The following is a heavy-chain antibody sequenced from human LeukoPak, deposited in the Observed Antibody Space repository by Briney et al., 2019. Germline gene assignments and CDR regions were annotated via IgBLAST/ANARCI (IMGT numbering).Heavy chain of an antibody. CDR3: ARGGTETTVAPY. D-gene: IGHD4-23*01. Sequence: ASVKVSCKASGYTFTSYYMHWVRQAPGQGLEWMGIINPSGGSTNYAQKFQGRVTMTRDTSTSTVYMELSSLRSGDTAVYYCARGGTETTVAPYWGQGTLVTVSS. J-gene: IGHJ4*02. CDR2: INPSGGST. CDR1: GYTFTSYY. V-gene: IGHV1-46*01.